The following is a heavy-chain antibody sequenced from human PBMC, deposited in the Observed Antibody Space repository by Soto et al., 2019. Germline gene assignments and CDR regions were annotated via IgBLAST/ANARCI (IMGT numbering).Heavy chain of an antibody. CDR1: GYSFNDYW. D-gene: IGHD3-9*01. V-gene: IGHV5-51*01. J-gene: IGHJ6*02. Sequence: GESLKISCKGSGYSFNDYWIGWVRQMPGKGLEWMGIIYPADSDTRYSPSFQGQVTISADKSISTAYLQWSSLKASDTAIYYCARQFHDNRGRGYYYYGLDVWGQGTTVTVYS. CDR3: ARQFHDNRGRGYYYYGLDV. CDR2: IYPADSDT.